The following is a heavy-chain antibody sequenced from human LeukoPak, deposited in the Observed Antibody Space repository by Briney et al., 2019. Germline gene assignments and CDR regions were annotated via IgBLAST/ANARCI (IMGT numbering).Heavy chain of an antibody. CDR2: ISWNSGSI. CDR1: GFTFDDYA. J-gene: IGHJ4*02. CDR3: AKALSGYYYDSSGLFDY. V-gene: IGHV3-9*01. D-gene: IGHD3-22*01. Sequence: PGGSLRLSCAASGFTFDDYAMHWVRQAPGKGLEWVSVISWNSGSIGYADSVKGRFTISRDNAKNSLYLQMNSLRAEDTALYYCAKALSGYYYDSSGLFDYWGQGTLVTVSS.